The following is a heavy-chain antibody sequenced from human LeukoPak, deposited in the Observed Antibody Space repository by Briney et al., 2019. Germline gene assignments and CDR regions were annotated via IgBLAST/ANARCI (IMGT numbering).Heavy chain of an antibody. Sequence: PSETLSLTCTVSGGSISSTNYYWGWIRQPPGKGLEWIGSIYYSGSTFYNPSLKSRVTISVDTSKNQFSLKLSSVTAADTAVYYCASWVAGTRWLKGYFQHWGQGTLVTVSS. CDR1: GGSISSTNYY. CDR2: IYYSGST. J-gene: IGHJ1*01. V-gene: IGHV4-39*07. D-gene: IGHD6-19*01. CDR3: ASWVAGTRWLKGYFQH.